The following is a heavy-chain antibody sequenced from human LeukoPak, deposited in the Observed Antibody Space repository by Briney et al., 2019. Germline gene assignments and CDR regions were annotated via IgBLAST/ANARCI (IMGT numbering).Heavy chain of an antibody. CDR1: GFTFSNYW. Sequence: SLRLSCAASGFTFSNYWMHWVRQAPGKGLVWVSRINSDGINTSYADSVKGRFTISRDNAKNTLNLQMNSLRAEDTAVYYCARDLGQYYDTSDNWFDPWGQGTLVTVSS. D-gene: IGHD3-22*01. J-gene: IGHJ5*02. V-gene: IGHV3-74*01. CDR3: ARDLGQYYDTSDNWFDP. CDR2: INSDGINT.